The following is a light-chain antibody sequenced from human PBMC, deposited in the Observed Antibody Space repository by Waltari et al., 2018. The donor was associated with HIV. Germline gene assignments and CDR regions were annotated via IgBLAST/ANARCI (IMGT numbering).Light chain of an antibody. CDR1: SGSIASNY. J-gene: IGLJ2*01. Sequence: NFMLTQPHSVSESPGKTVTISCTRSSGSIASNYVQWYQQRPGSAPTTVIYEDNQIPSGVPDRFSGSIDSSSNSASLTISGLKTEDEADYYCQSYDSSIVVFGGGTKLTVL. V-gene: IGLV6-57*04. CDR2: EDN. CDR3: QSYDSSIVV.